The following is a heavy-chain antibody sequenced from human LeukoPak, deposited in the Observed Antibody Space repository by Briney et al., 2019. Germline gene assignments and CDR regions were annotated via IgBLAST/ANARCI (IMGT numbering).Heavy chain of an antibody. J-gene: IGHJ4*02. D-gene: IGHD5-18*01. CDR3: AKGDGYVDY. Sequence: GGSLRLSCAASGFTFSSYWMHWVRQAPGKGLVWVSRIKTDGSNTNYADSVKGRFTISRDNAKNSLYLQMNSLRAEDTALYYCAKGDGYVDYWGQGTLVTVSS. CDR1: GFTFSSYW. CDR2: IKTDGSNT. V-gene: IGHV3-74*01.